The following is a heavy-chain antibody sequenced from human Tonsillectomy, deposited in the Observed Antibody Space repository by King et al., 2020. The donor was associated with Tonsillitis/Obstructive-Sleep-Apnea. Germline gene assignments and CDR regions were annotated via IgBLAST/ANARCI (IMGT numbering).Heavy chain of an antibody. CDR1: GFTFSSYS. J-gene: IGHJ4*02. V-gene: IGHV3-21*01. CDR2: ISSSSSYI. D-gene: IGHD2-15*01. Sequence: VQLVESGGGLVKPGGSLRLSCAASGFTFSSYSMNWVRQAPGKGLEWVSSISSSSSYIYYADSVKGRFTISRDNAKNSLYLQMNSLRAEDTAVYYCARDRGVHCSGGSCYSDYFDSWGQGTLVTVSS. CDR3: ARDRGVHCSGGSCYSDYFDS.